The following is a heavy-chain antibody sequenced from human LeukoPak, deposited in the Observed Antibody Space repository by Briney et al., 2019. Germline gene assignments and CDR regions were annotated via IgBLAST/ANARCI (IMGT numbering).Heavy chain of an antibody. Sequence: PGGSLRLSCAASGFTFSTYNMNWVRQAPGKGLEWVSSMSSSSRDIYYADSVKGRFTISRDNAKNSLYLQMKSLRAEDTAVYYCAREGHGSGSHYNGAAFDIWGQGTMVTVSS. J-gene: IGHJ3*02. CDR2: MSSSSRDI. D-gene: IGHD3-10*01. CDR3: AREGHGSGSHYNGAAFDI. V-gene: IGHV3-21*01. CDR1: GFTFSTYN.